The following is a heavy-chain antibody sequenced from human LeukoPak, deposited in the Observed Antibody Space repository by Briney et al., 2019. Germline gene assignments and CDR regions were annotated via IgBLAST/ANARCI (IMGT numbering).Heavy chain of an antibody. D-gene: IGHD2-2*01. J-gene: IGHJ6*03. CDR3: AGRSIVVVPAAVRHYYYYMDV. CDR2: INPNSGGT. CDR1: GYTFTGYY. V-gene: IGHV1-2*02. Sequence: GASVKVSCKASGYTFTGYYMHWVRQAPGQGLEWMGWINPNSGGTNYAQKFQGRVTMTRDTSISTAYMELSRLRSDDTAVYYCAGRSIVVVPAAVRHYYYYMDVWGKGTTVTISS.